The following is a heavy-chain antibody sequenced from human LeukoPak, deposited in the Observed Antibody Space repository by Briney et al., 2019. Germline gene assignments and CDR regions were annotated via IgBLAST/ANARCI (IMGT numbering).Heavy chain of an antibody. D-gene: IGHD2-21*01. CDR1: GFTVSSNY. CDR3: AREVRGYYFDY. V-gene: IGHV3-66*02. Sequence: PGGSLRLSCAASGFTVSSNYMSWVRQAPGKGLEWVSVISRGGNTYYADSVKGRFTISRDNSKNTVYLQMNSLRAEDTALYYCAREVRGYYFDYWGQGTLVTVSS. J-gene: IGHJ4*02. CDR2: ISRGGNT.